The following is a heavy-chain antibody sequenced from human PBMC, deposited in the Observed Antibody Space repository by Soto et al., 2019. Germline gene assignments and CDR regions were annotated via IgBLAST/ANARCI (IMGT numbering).Heavy chain of an antibody. V-gene: IGHV4-4*02. CDR3: ARRIDYYASSGTFDY. Sequence: SETLSLTCAFSGGSISSNNWWSWVRQPPGKGLEWIGEIYHSGSTNYNPSLESRVTILVDKSKNKFSLNLSSVTAADTAVYYCARRIDYYASSGTFDYWGQGTLVTVSS. CDR1: GGSISSNNW. CDR2: IYHSGST. D-gene: IGHD3-22*01. J-gene: IGHJ4*02.